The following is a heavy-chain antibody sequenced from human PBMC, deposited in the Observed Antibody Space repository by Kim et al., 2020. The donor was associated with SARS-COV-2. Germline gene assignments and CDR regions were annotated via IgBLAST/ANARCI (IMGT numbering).Heavy chain of an antibody. J-gene: IGHJ6*02. CDR3: PPGDFTGYGVNYGMDA. D-gene: IGHD3-9*01. Sequence: GGSLRLSCAASGFTFSTYAMSWVRQAPGKGLEWVSAISGSGGTTYYADSVKGRFTISRDNSKNMMYLQMNSLRVEDTAVYYCPPGDFTGYGVNYGMDAWGQGTTVTVSS. CDR1: GFTFSTYA. V-gene: IGHV3-23*01. CDR2: ISGSGGTT.